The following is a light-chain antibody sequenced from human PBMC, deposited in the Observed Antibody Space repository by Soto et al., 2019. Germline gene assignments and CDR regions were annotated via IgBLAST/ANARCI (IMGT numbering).Light chain of an antibody. CDR3: QQYSGSPALT. CDR1: QSVSNDD. CDR2: SVS. J-gene: IGKJ4*01. V-gene: IGKV3-20*01. Sequence: EMVLTQSPCTLSLSPGDRATLSCRASQSVSNDDVVCVQQKLGQTPRLLIYSVSSRAPGIPDRFSGRGSGTDFILPISRLVPADFATSYCQQYSGSPALTFGGGTKVDIK.